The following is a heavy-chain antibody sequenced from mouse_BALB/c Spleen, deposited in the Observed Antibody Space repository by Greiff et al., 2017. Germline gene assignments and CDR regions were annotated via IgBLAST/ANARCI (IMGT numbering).Heavy chain of an antibody. Sequence: QVQLKESGPGLVAPSQSLSITCTVSGFSLTSYGVHWVRQPPGKGLEWLGVIWAGGSTNYNSALMSRLSISKDNSKSQVFLKMNSLQTDDTAMYYCARDRFYDGYYALFAYWGQGTLVTVSA. D-gene: IGHD2-3*01. V-gene: IGHV2-9*02. CDR3: ARDRFYDGYYALFAY. J-gene: IGHJ3*01. CDR1: GFSLTSYG. CDR2: IWAGGST.